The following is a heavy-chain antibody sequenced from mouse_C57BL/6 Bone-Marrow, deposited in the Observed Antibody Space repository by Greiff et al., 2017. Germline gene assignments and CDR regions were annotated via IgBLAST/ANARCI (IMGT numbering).Heavy chain of an antibody. D-gene: IGHD4-1*01. CDR1: GFTFSSYA. CDR3: TRDRTGYYFDY. J-gene: IGHJ2*01. CDR2: ISSGGDYI. Sequence: DVMLVESGEGLVKPGGSLKLSCAASGFTFSSYAMSWVRQTPEKRLEWVAYISSGGDYIYYADTVKGRFTISRDNARNTLYLQMSSLKSEDTAMYYCTRDRTGYYFDYWGQGTTLTVSS. V-gene: IGHV5-9-1*02.